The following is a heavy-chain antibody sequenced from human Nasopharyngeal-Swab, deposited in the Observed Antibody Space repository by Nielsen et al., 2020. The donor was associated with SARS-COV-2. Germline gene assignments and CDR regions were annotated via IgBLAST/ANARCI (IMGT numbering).Heavy chain of an antibody. CDR2: IYSGGST. J-gene: IGHJ6*02. Sequence: GESLKISCAASGFAVSSNYMSWVRQAPGKGLEWVSVIYSGGSTYYADSVKGRFTISRDNSKNTLYLQMNSLRAEDTAVYYCARDRTDYCTNGVCYPASYYYGMDVWGQGTMVTVSS. D-gene: IGHD2-8*01. CDR3: ARDRTDYCTNGVCYPASYYYGMDV. V-gene: IGHV3-66*01. CDR1: GFAVSSNY.